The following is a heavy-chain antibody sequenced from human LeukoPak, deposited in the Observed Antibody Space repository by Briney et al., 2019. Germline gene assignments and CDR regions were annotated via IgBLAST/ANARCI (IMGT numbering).Heavy chain of an antibody. V-gene: IGHV1-8*02. CDR3: ARGKDVYYDFWSGYYYYYYGMDV. D-gene: IGHD3-3*01. Sequence: ASVKVSCKASGGTFSSYAISWVRQATGQGLEWMGWMNPNSGNTGYAQKFQGRVTMTRNTSISTAYMELSSLRSEDTAVYYCARGKDVYYDFWSGYYYYYYGMDVWGQGTTVTVSS. J-gene: IGHJ6*02. CDR2: MNPNSGNT. CDR1: GGTFSSYA.